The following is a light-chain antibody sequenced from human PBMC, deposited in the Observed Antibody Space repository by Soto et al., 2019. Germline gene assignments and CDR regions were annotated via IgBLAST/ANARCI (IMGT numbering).Light chain of an antibody. CDR3: QQYNNWPPEWT. J-gene: IGKJ1*01. Sequence: EIVMTQSPATLSVSPGERATLSCRASQSVSSNLAWYQQKPGQAPRLLTYGASTRATGIPARFSGSGSGTEFTLTISSLQSEDFAVYYCQQYNNWPPEWTFGQGTKV. CDR2: GAS. V-gene: IGKV3-15*01. CDR1: QSVSSN.